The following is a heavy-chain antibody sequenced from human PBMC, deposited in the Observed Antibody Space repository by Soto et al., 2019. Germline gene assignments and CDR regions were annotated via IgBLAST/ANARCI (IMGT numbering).Heavy chain of an antibody. D-gene: IGHD2-15*01. Sequence: TSETLSLTCTVSGGSISSYYWSWIRQPPGKGLEWIGYIYYSGSTNYNPSLKSPVTISVDTSKNQFSLNLSSVTAADTAVYYCARGWYCSGGSCYSAENWFDPWGQGTLVTVSS. V-gene: IGHV4-59*01. CDR3: ARGWYCSGGSCYSAENWFDP. CDR1: GGSISSYY. CDR2: IYYSGST. J-gene: IGHJ5*02.